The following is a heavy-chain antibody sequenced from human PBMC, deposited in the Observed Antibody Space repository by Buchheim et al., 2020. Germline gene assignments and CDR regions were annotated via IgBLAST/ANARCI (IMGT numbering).Heavy chain of an antibody. Sequence: QVQLVQSGAEVKKPGSSVKVSCKASGGTFSSYAISWVRQAPGQGLEWMGGIIPIFGTANYAQKFQGRVTITADKSTSTDYMELSSLRSEDTAVYYCARDVNSNYDFWSGVYYFDYWGQGTL. V-gene: IGHV1-69*06. CDR3: ARDVNSNYDFWSGVYYFDY. D-gene: IGHD3-3*01. J-gene: IGHJ4*02. CDR2: IIPIFGTA. CDR1: GGTFSSYA.